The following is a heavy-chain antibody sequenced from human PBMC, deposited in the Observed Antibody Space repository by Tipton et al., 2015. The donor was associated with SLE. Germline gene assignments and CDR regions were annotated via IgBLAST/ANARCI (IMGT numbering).Heavy chain of an antibody. CDR3: ARSWSGRREFDY. CDR2: IYRTGTT. CDR1: DDSVSSAYY. D-gene: IGHD1-26*01. J-gene: IGHJ4*02. Sequence: LRLSCIVSDDSVSSAYYWAWIRQPPGKGLQWIACIYRTGTTYVNPSLKSRVSMSMDTSNNWFSLTMTSLTVADTAVYYCARSWSGRREFDYWGPGTLVTVSS. V-gene: IGHV4-38-2*02.